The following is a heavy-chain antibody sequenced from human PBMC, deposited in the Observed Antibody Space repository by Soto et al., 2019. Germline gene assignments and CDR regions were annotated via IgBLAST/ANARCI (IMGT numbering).Heavy chain of an antibody. CDR2: IYYSVNT. D-gene: IGHD3-16*01. J-gene: IGHJ5*02. Sequence: QVQLQESGPGLVKPSQTLSLTCTVSGGSISSGGYYWSWIRQHPGKGLEWIGYIYYSVNTYYNPSIKSRVTISVDTSKNQFSLKLSSVTAADTAVYYCARVGGINWFDPWGQGTLVTVSS. CDR3: ARVGGINWFDP. CDR1: GGSISSGGYY. V-gene: IGHV4-31*03.